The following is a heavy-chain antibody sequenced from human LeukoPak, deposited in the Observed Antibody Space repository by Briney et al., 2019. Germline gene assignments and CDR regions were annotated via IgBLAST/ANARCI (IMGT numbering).Heavy chain of an antibody. CDR3: ARDPYDSGAYGAFDI. CDR2: INEDGSGK. D-gene: IGHD3-22*01. Sequence: GGSLRLSCAASRFTFRSYWMTWVRQAPGKGLEWVANINEDGSGKEYVDSVKGRFTISRDNAKNSLYLQMNSLRAEDTAVYYCARDPYDSGAYGAFDIWGQGTMVIVTS. J-gene: IGHJ3*02. CDR1: RFTFRSYW. V-gene: IGHV3-7*01.